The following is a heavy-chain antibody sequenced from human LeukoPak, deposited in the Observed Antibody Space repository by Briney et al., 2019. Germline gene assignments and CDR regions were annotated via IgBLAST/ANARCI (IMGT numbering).Heavy chain of an antibody. D-gene: IGHD3-22*01. J-gene: IGHJ4*02. CDR3: ARAHISGDYDSSGYPFDY. CDR1: VGTFNSYA. Sequence: SVKVSCKASVGTFNSYAISWVRQAPGQGPEWMGRIIPILGIANYAQKFQGRVTITADKSTSTASMELSSLRSEDTAVYYCARAHISGDYDSSGYPFDYWGQGTLVTVSS. V-gene: IGHV1-69*04. CDR2: IIPILGIA.